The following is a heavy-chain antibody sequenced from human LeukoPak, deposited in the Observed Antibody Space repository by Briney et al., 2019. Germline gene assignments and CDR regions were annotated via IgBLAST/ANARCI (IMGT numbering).Heavy chain of an antibody. Sequence: GGSLRLSCAASGFTFSSYAMHWVRQAPGKGLEWVAVISYDGSNKYYADSVKGRFTISRDNSKNTLYLQMNSLRAEDTAVYYCAKNIVGARGTEFDYWGQGTLVTVSS. D-gene: IGHD6-6*01. J-gene: IGHJ4*02. CDR1: GFTFSSYA. V-gene: IGHV3-30*04. CDR3: AKNIVGARGTEFDY. CDR2: ISYDGSNK.